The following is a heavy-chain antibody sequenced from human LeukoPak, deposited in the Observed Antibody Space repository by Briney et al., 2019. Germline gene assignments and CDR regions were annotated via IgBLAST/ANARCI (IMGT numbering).Heavy chain of an antibody. Sequence: SEALSLTCTVPGGSISSYYWSWIRQPAGKGLEWIGRIYISGSTNYNPSLKSRVTMSVDTSKNQFSLKLSSVTAADTAVYYCASYDSSGYNWFDPWGQGTLVTVSS. D-gene: IGHD3-22*01. V-gene: IGHV4-4*07. CDR1: GGSISSYY. CDR3: ASYDSSGYNWFDP. J-gene: IGHJ5*02. CDR2: IYISGST.